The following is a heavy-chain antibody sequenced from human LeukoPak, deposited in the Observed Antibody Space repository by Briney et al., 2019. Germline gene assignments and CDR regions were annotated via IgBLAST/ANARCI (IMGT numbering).Heavy chain of an antibody. J-gene: IGHJ4*02. D-gene: IGHD5-18*01. V-gene: IGHV3-48*03. Sequence: GGSLRLSCAASGFTFSSYEMNWVRQAPGKGLEWVSYISSSGSTIYYADSLKGRFTISRDNAKNSLYLQMNSLRAEDTGVYYCAIVRGVYSYGHPYYFDYWGQGTLVTVSS. CDR3: AIVRGVYSYGHPYYFDY. CDR2: ISSSGSTI. CDR1: GFTFSSYE.